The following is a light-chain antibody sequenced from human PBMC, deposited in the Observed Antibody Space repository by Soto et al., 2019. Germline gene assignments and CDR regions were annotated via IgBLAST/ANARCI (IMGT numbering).Light chain of an antibody. J-gene: IGKJ5*01. CDR1: QTISSW. CDR2: KAS. V-gene: IGKV1-5*03. Sequence: DIQMTQSPSTLSGSVGDRVTITCRASQTISSWLAWYQQKPGKAPKLLIYKASTLKSGVPSRFSGSGSGTEFTLTISSLQPDDFATYYCQHRATFGQGTRLEIK. CDR3: QHRAT.